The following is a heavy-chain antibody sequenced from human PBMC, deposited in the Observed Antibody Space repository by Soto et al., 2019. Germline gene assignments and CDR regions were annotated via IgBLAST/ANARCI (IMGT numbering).Heavy chain of an antibody. CDR3: ARGNNYYGSGSDAFDI. V-gene: IGHV1-69*01. CDR1: GGTFSSYA. Sequence: QVQLVQSGAEVKKPGSSVKVSCKASGGTFSSYAISWVRQATGQGLAWMGGIIPIFGTANYAQKFQGRVTITADESTSTAYMELSSLRSEDTAVYYCARGNNYYGSGSDAFDIWGQGTMVTVSS. D-gene: IGHD3-10*01. CDR2: IIPIFGTA. J-gene: IGHJ3*02.